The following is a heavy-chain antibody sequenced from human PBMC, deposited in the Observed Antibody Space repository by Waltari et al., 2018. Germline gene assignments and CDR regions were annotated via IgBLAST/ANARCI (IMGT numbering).Heavy chain of an antibody. CDR2: IQVDSLNK. J-gene: IGHJ4*02. Sequence: QVQLVESGGGVVQPGGSLRLSCAVSGFRFSSYGLHWVRQAPGEGLEGLAFIQVDSLNKYYADPLKGPFTVSRDDSENALYLQMNSLRGDDTAVYYCARGTHYSFEYWGLGTLVTVSS. CDR1: GFRFSSYG. CDR3: ARGTHYSFEY. V-gene: IGHV3-30*02.